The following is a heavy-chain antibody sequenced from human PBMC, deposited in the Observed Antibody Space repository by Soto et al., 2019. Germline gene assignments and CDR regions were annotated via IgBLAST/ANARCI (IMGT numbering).Heavy chain of an antibody. Sequence: KSSETLSLTCAVYGGSFSGYYWSWIRQPPGKGLEWIGEINHSGSTNYNPSLKSRVTISVDTSKNQFSLKLSSVTAADTAVYYCASRSYDSSGLLYYGMDVWGQGTTVTVSS. CDR1: GGSFSGYY. V-gene: IGHV4-34*01. D-gene: IGHD3-22*01. CDR2: INHSGST. J-gene: IGHJ6*02. CDR3: ASRSYDSSGLLYYGMDV.